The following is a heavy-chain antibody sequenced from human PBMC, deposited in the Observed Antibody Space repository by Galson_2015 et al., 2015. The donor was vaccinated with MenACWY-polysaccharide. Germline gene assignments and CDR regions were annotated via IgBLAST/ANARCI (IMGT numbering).Heavy chain of an antibody. CDR2: ITPTRGPP. CDR3: AKGSYRANAVLSYYYYYMDV. CDR1: AFAFNKYV. Sequence: SLRLSCAASAFAFNKYVMNWVRQPPGKGLQWVSSITPTRGPPSYADSVLGRFTLTRDTPKNTLYLQLNRLGAEDTAVYYCAKGSYRANAVLSYYYYYMDVWGKGTTVTVSS. V-gene: IGHV3-23*01. D-gene: IGHD4/OR15-4a*01. J-gene: IGHJ6*03.